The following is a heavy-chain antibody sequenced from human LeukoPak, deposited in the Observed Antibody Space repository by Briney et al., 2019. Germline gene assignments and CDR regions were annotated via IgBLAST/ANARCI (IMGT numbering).Heavy chain of an antibody. V-gene: IGHV1-18*01. CDR1: GYTFTSYG. Sequence: ASVKLCCKASGYTFTSYGISWVRQAPRQGLEWMGWISAYNGNTNYAQKLQGRVTMTTDTSTSTAYMELRSLRSDDTAVYYCARVGSVGGAVNYWGQGTLFTVSS. CDR2: ISAYNGNT. CDR3: ARVGSVGGAVNY. D-gene: IGHD2-15*01. J-gene: IGHJ4*02.